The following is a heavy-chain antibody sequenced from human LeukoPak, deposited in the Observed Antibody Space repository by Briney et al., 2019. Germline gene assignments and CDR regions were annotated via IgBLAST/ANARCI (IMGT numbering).Heavy chain of an antibody. CDR3: ARGNTIFGVVPV. D-gene: IGHD3-3*01. J-gene: IGHJ4*02. CDR2: IYHSGST. CDR1: GYSISNGYY. V-gene: IGHV4-38-2*02. Sequence: SETLSLTCTVSGYSISNGYYCGLIRQPPGKVLGWIGSIYHSGSTYYNPSLKSRVTISVDTSKNQFSLKLSSVTAADTAVYYCARGNTIFGVVPVWGQGTLVTVSS.